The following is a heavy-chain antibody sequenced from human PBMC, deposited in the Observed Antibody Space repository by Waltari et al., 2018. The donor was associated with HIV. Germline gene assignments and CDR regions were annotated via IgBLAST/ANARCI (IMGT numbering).Heavy chain of an antibody. J-gene: IGHJ3*02. V-gene: IGHV1-8*01. CDR2: MNPNSGNT. CDR3: ARGELLWFRESNGNDAFDI. CDR1: GYTFTSYD. Sequence: QVQLVQSGAEVKKPGASVKVSCKASGYTFTSYDINWVRKATGQGLEWMGWMNPNSGNTGYAQKFQGRVTMTRNTSISTAYMELSSLRSEDTAVYYCARGELLWFRESNGNDAFDIWGQGTMVTVPS. D-gene: IGHD3-10*01.